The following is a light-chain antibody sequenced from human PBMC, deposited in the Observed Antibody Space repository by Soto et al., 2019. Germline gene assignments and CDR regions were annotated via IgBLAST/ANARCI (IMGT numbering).Light chain of an antibody. J-gene: IGKJ4*01. Sequence: EILMTQSPASLSVSPGENATLSCRASQSVSTNLVWYQQKLGQSPRLLIYDASTRPTGIPARLGGMGSGTQFTLTITSLQSEDSAVYYCQQYHKWPPLTFGGGTKVEI. CDR2: DAS. V-gene: IGKV3-15*01. CDR1: QSVSTN. CDR3: QQYHKWPPLT.